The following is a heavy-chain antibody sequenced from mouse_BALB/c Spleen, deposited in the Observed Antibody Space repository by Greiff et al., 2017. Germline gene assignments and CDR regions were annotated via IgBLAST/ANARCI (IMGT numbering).Heavy chain of an antibody. Sequence: EVQLHQSGAELVKPGASVKLSCTASGFNIKDTYMHWVKQRPEQGLEWIGRIDPANGNTKYDPKFQGKATITADTSSNTAYLQLSSLTSEDTAVYYCPYYYGSSFAYWGQGTLVTVSA. D-gene: IGHD1-1*01. CDR1: GFNIKDTY. J-gene: IGHJ3*01. CDR3: PYYYGSSFAY. V-gene: IGHV14-3*02. CDR2: IDPANGNT.